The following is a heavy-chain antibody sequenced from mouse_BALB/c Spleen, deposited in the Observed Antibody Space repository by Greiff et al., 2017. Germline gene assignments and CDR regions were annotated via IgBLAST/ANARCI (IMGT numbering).Heavy chain of an antibody. V-gene: IGHV1-31*01. J-gene: IGHJ2*01. CDR2: INPYNGAT. Sequence: EVQLQESGPELVKPGASVKISCKASGYSFTGYYMHWVKQSHVKSLEWIGRINPYNGATSYNQNFKDKASLTVDKSSSTAYMELHSLTSEDSAVYYCAMGEASDYWGQGTTLTVSS. CDR1: GYSFTGYY. D-gene: IGHD6-1*01. CDR3: AMGEASDY.